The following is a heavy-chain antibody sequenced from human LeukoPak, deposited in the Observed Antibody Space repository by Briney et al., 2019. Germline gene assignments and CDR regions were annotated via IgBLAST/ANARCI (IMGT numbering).Heavy chain of an antibody. CDR2: IYYSGST. CDR1: GGSISSSSYY. D-gene: IGHD3-22*01. CDR3: ARVTGDGMIVGRIDY. J-gene: IGHJ4*02. V-gene: IGHV4-39*07. Sequence: PSETLSLTCTVSGGSISSSSYYWGWIRQPPGKGLEWIGSIYYSGSTYYNPSLKSRVTISVDTSKNQFSLKLSSVTAADTAVYYCARVTGDGMIVGRIDYWGQGTLVTVSS.